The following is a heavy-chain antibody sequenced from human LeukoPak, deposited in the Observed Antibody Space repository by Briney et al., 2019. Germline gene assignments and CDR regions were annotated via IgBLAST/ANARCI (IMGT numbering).Heavy chain of an antibody. V-gene: IGHV3-23*01. J-gene: IGHJ3*02. CDR1: GFTFSSYA. Sequence: GGSLRLSCAVSGFTFSSYAMSWVRQAPGKGLEWVSVISGRGGRTYYADSVKGRFTISRDNSKNTLYLQMNSLRAEDTAVYYCAKNHGDYVDDAFDIWGQGTMVTVSS. D-gene: IGHD4-17*01. CDR2: ISGRGGRT. CDR3: AKNHGDYVDDAFDI.